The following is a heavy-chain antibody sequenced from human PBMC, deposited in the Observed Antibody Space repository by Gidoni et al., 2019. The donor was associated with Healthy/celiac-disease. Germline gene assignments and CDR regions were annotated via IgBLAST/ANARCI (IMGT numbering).Heavy chain of an antibody. Sequence: EVQLLESGGGLVQPGGSLRLSCAASGFTFSSHAMSWVRQAPGKGLEWVSAISVNGGSTYYADSVKGRFTISRDNSKNTLYLQMNSLRAEDTAVYYCANGYCSSTSCQPLTVGFDYWGQGTLVTVSS. CDR1: GFTFSSHA. J-gene: IGHJ4*02. D-gene: IGHD2-2*03. V-gene: IGHV3-23*01. CDR3: ANGYCSSTSCQPLTVGFDY. CDR2: ISVNGGST.